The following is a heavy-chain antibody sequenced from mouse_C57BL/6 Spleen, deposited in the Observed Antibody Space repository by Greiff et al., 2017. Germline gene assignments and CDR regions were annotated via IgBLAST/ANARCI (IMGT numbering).Heavy chain of an antibody. J-gene: IGHJ4*01. CDR1: GFTFSSYA. CDR3: AREDGRRAMDY. CDR2: ISDGGSYT. Sequence: EVQLVESGGGLVKPGGSLKLSCAASGFTFSSYAMSWVRQTPEKRLEWVATISDGGSYTYYPDNVKGRFTISRDNAKNNLYLQMSHLKSEDTAMYYCAREDGRRAMDYWGQGTSVTVSS. V-gene: IGHV5-4*01. D-gene: IGHD1-1*01.